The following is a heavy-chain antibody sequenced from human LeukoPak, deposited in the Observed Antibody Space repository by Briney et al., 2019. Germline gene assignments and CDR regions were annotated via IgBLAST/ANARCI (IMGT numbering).Heavy chain of an antibody. CDR3: ARVDDTAMVYDY. CDR2: IYYSGST. J-gene: IGHJ4*02. Sequence: SETLSLTCTVSGGSISSYYWSWIRQPPGKGLEWIGYIYYSGSTNYNPSLKSRVTISVDTSKNQFSLKLSSVTAAGTAVYYCARVDDTAMVYDYWGQGTLVTVSS. V-gene: IGHV4-59*12. CDR1: GGSISSYY. D-gene: IGHD5-18*01.